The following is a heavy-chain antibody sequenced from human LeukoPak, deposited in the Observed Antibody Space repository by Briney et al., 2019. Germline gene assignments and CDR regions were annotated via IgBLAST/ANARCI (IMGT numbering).Heavy chain of an antibody. V-gene: IGHV3-30*02. Sequence: PGGSLRLSCAASGFTFSSYGMHWVRQAPGKGLEWVAFIRYDGSNKYYADSVKGRFTISRDNSKNTLYLQMNSLRTEDTAVYYCAKDRTTTWGLFEYWGQGTLVTVSS. J-gene: IGHJ4*02. CDR3: AKDRTTTWGLFEY. D-gene: IGHD2-21*02. CDR1: GFTFSSYG. CDR2: IRYDGSNK.